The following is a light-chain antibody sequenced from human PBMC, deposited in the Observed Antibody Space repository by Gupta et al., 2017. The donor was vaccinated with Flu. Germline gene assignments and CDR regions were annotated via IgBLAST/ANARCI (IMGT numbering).Light chain of an antibody. CDR3: LQDYNFPYS. CDR2: AAS. CDR1: QGIRND. J-gene: IGKJ2*03. Sequence: AIQIPQSPSSLSASVGDRVTISCRASQGIRNDLGWYQQKQGQAPKVLIYAASSLQSGIPSRFSGSGYGTDFTLTISSLQPEDFATYYCLQDYNFPYSFGQGTKLEIK. V-gene: IGKV1-6*01.